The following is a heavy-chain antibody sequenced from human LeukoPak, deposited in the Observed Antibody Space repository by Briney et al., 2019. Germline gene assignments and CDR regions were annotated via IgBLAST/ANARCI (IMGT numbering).Heavy chain of an antibody. CDR2: INAGNGNT. CDR1: GYTFTSYA. CDR3: ASGRDGRLLGELSLYWFDP. V-gene: IGHV1-3*01. Sequence: ASVKVSCKASGYTFTSYAMHWVRQAPGQRLEWMGCINAGNGNTKYSQKFQGRVTITRDTSASTAYMELSSLRSEDTAVYYCASGRDGRLLGELSLYWFDPWGQGTLVTVSS. D-gene: IGHD3-16*02. J-gene: IGHJ5*02.